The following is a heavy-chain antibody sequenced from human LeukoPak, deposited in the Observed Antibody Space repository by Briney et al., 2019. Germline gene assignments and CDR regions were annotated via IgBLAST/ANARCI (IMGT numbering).Heavy chain of an antibody. J-gene: IGHJ6*02. CDR1: GGSISSSSYY. CDR3: ARVGVLDGSSPVFYGMDV. Sequence: SETLSLTCTVSGGSISSSSYYWGWIRQPPGKGLEWIGSIYYSGSTYYNPSLKSRVTISVDTSKNQFSLKLSSVTAADTAVYYCARVGVLDGSSPVFYGMDVWGQGTTVTVSS. CDR2: IYYSGST. V-gene: IGHV4-39*01. D-gene: IGHD6-13*01.